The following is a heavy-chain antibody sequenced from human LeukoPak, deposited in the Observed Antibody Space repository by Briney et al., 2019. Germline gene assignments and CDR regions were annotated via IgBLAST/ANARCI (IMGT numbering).Heavy chain of an antibody. CDR1: GFTVSSNY. CDR3: ARDLEGYSYGYCY. V-gene: IGHV3-53*01. D-gene: IGHD5-18*01. CDR2: IYSGGST. Sequence: GGSLRLSCAASGFTVSSNYMSWVRQAPGKGLEWVSVIYSGGSTYYADSVKGRFTISRDNAKNTLYLQMNSLRAEDTAVYYCARDLEGYSYGYCYWGQGTLVTVSS. J-gene: IGHJ4*02.